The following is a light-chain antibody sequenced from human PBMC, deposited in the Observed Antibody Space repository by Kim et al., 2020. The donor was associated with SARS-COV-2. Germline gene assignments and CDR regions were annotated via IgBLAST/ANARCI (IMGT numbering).Light chain of an antibody. CDR1: KGISSY. Sequence: ASTGDRVTITCRAGKGISSYLAWYQQRPGTAPKLLIYAASTLQSGVPSRFSGSGSGTDFTLTISCLQSEDLATYYCQQYYSYPLTFGGGTKVDIK. CDR3: QQYYSYPLT. J-gene: IGKJ4*01. V-gene: IGKV1-8*01. CDR2: AAS.